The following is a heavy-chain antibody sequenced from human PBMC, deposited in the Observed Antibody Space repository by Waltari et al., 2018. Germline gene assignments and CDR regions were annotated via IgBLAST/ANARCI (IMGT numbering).Heavy chain of an antibody. CDR1: GFTFSTYS. CDR2: ISSSGNYI. J-gene: IGHJ4*02. V-gene: IGHV3-21*01. CDR3: ARAYYGSGSSHFDY. D-gene: IGHD3-10*01. Sequence: EVQLVESGGGLVKPGGSLRLSCAASGFTFSTYSMNWVRQPPGKGLGWVSSISSSGNYIDNADSVKGRFTISRDNAKNSLFLQMNSLRAEDTAVYYCARAYYGSGSSHFDYWGQGTLVTVSS.